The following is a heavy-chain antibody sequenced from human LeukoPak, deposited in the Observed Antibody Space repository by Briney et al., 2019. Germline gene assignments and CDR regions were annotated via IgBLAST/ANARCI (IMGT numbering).Heavy chain of an antibody. J-gene: IGHJ4*02. CDR3: ARSLLAARPDLVY. CDR1: GGSISSYY. CDR2: IYYSGNT. Sequence: ASETLSLTCTVSGGSISSYYWSWIRQPPGKGLDWIGYIYYSGNTNYNPSLKSRVTISVDTSKNQFSLNLSSVTVADTAVYYCARSLLAARPDLVYWGQGTLVTVSS. V-gene: IGHV4-59*01. D-gene: IGHD6-6*01.